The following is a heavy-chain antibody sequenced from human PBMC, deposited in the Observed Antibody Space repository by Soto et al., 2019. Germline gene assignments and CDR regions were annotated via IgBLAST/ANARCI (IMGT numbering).Heavy chain of an antibody. J-gene: IGHJ4*02. CDR3: AREVSSGWFGGPGSY. CDR2: IKQGGSEK. Sequence: GGSLRLSCAASGFTFSSYWMSWVRQAPGKGLEWVANIKQGGSEKYYVDSVKGRFTITRDNAKNSLYLQMNSLRAEDTAVYYCAREVSSGWFGGPGSYWGQGTLVTVSS. D-gene: IGHD6-19*01. CDR1: GFTFSSYW. V-gene: IGHV3-7*01.